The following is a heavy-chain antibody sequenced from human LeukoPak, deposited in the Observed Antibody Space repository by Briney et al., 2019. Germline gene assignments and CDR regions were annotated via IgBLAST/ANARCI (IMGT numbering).Heavy chain of an antibody. CDR2: IYYSGST. CDR3: ATRGSYYYDSSGYRDDYAFDI. CDR1: GGSISSSSYY. J-gene: IGHJ3*02. Sequence: SETLSLTCTVSGGSISSSSYYWGWIRQPPGKGLEWIGSIYYSGSTYYNPSLKSRVTISVDTSKNQFSLKLSSVTAADTAVYYCATRGSYYYDSSGYRDDYAFDIWGQGTMVTVSS. V-gene: IGHV4-39*07. D-gene: IGHD3-22*01.